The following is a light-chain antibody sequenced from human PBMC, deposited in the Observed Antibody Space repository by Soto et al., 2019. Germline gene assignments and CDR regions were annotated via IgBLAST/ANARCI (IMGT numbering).Light chain of an antibody. V-gene: IGLV2-14*01. CDR2: EVR. Sequence: QSVLTQPGSVSGSPGQSITISCSGTSRDVGAYNLVSWYQQRPGKAPKLLIYEVRNRPSGLSYRFSGSKSGNTASLTISSLRPEDEADYFCSSCSSRNTLVFGGGTKLTVL. CDR1: SRDVGAYNL. J-gene: IGLJ2*01. CDR3: SSCSSRNTLV.